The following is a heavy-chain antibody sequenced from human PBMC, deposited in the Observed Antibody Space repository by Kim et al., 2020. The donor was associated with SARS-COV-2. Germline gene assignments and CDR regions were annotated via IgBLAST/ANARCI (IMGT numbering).Heavy chain of an antibody. J-gene: IGHJ4*02. CDR3: ARDGELYSSGWYRCGY. D-gene: IGHD6-19*01. CDR1: GFTFSSYG. CDR2: IWYDGSNK. V-gene: IGHV3-33*01. Sequence: GGSLRLSCAASGFTFSSYGMHWVRQAPGKGLEWVAVIWYDGSNKYYADSVKGRFTISRDNSKNTLYLQMNSLRAEDTAVYYCARDGELYSSGWYRCGYWGQGTLVTVSS.